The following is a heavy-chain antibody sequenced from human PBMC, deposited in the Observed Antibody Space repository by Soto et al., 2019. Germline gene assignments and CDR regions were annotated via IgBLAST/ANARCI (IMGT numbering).Heavy chain of an antibody. D-gene: IGHD1-26*01. V-gene: IGHV3-23*01. CDR2: ISGNGVTT. CDR3: ANEYSGSYYADN. Sequence: EVQLLESGGGLVQPGGSQRLSCAASGFTFSSYAMSWVRQTPGKGLQWVSTISGNGVTTYYADSVRARFIISRDNSRDTLFLQMNGLRAEDTAVYFCANEYSGSYYADNWGQGTLVTVSS. CDR1: GFTFSSYA. J-gene: IGHJ4*02.